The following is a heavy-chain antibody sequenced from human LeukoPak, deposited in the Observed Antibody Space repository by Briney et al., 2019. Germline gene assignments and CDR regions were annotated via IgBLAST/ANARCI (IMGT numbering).Heavy chain of an antibody. J-gene: IGHJ5*02. CDR1: GFTFSNYW. D-gene: IGHD2-15*01. Sequence: GGSLRLSCGASGFTFSNYWMTWFRQAPGNGLEWVANIKQDGSEKYYVDSVKGRFTISRDNAKNSLFLQMNSLRADDTAVYYCARYVWQLQGSIWQHWFDPWGQGTQVTVSS. CDR2: IKQDGSEK. V-gene: IGHV3-7*01. CDR3: ARYVWQLQGSIWQHWFDP.